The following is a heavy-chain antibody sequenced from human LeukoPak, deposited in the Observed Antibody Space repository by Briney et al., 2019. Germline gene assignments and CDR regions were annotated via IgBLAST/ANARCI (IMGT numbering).Heavy chain of an antibody. J-gene: IGHJ4*02. Sequence: EESLKISCKGSGYSFTSYWIGWVRQMPGKGLEWMGIIYPADSDTRYSPSFQGQVTISADKSISTAYLQRSSLKASDSAIYYCARLLGYSADYWGQGTLVTVSS. CDR2: IYPADSDT. D-gene: IGHD2-15*01. CDR1: GYSFTSYW. CDR3: ARLLGYSADY. V-gene: IGHV5-51*01.